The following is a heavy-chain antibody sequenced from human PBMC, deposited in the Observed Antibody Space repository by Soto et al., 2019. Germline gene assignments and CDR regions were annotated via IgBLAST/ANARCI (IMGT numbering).Heavy chain of an antibody. J-gene: IGHJ6*02. CDR1: GYTFTSYG. V-gene: IGHV1-69*06. CDR3: ARDSVDTAMVTPYYYGMDV. CDR2: IIPIFGTT. Sequence: SVKVSCKASGYTFTSYGISWVRQAPGQGLEWMGGIIPIFGTTNYAQKFQGRVTITADKSTSTAYMELSSLRSEDTAVYYCARDSVDTAMVTPYYYGMDVWGQGTTVTVPS. D-gene: IGHD5-18*01.